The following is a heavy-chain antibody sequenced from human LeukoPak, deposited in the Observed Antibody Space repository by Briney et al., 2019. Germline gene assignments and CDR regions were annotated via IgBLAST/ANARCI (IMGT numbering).Heavy chain of an antibody. V-gene: IGHV5-51*01. CDR2: IHPGDSKT. CDR3: ARLWFGELSGPDY. CDR1: GYSFISYW. D-gene: IGHD3-10*01. Sequence: GESLKISCKGSGYSFISYWIGWVRQMPGKGLEWIGIIHPGDSKTRYSPSFQGQVTISADKSINTAYLQWSSLKASDTAMYYCARLWFGELSGPDYWGQGTLVTVSS. J-gene: IGHJ4*02.